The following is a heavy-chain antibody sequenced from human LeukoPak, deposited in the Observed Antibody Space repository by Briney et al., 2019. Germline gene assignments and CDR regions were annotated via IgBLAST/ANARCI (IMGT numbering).Heavy chain of an antibody. CDR2: ISGDNGNT. Sequence: ASVKVSCKASGYTFTSYGISWVRQAPGQGLEWMGWISGDNGNTNYAQKLQGRVTMTTDTSTSTAYMELRSLTSDDTAVYYCARAYYYDSSGSNFDHWGQGTLVTVSS. J-gene: IGHJ4*02. CDR3: ARAYYYDSSGSNFDH. V-gene: IGHV1-18*01. D-gene: IGHD3-22*01. CDR1: GYTFTSYG.